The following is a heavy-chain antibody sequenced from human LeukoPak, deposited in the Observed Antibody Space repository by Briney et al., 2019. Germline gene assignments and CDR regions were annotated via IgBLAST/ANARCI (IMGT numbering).Heavy chain of an antibody. D-gene: IGHD2-8*01. CDR1: GFTFGDYV. CDR3: TRAGVTTNWFDP. J-gene: IGHJ5*02. V-gene: IGHV3-49*04. Sequence: GGSLRLSCTASGFTFGDYVMNWVRQAPGKGLEWVGFIRSKGYGGTTEYAAYVKGRFMISRDDSKSIAYLQMNSLKTEDTAVYFCTRAGVTTNWFDPWGQGTLVTVSS. CDR2: IRSKGYGGTT.